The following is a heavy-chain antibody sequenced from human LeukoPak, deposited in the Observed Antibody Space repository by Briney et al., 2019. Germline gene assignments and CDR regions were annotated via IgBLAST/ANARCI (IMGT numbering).Heavy chain of an antibody. Sequence: GGSLRLSCAASGFTFSSYGMHWVRQAPGKGLEWVAFMRYDGSNKYYADSVKGRFTISRDNAKNSLYLQMNSLRAEDTAVYYCARVGGSGSYYYYYYYMDVWGKGTTVTISS. V-gene: IGHV3-30*02. J-gene: IGHJ6*03. CDR2: MRYDGSNK. CDR1: GFTFSSYG. D-gene: IGHD1-26*01. CDR3: ARVGGSGSYYYYYYYMDV.